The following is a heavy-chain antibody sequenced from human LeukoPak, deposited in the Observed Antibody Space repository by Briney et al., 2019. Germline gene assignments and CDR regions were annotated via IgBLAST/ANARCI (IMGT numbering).Heavy chain of an antibody. CDR2: IYYSGST. CDR1: GGSISSYY. D-gene: IGHD2-2*01. V-gene: IGHV4-59*01. J-gene: IGHJ3*02. CDR3: ARPAAQTPYAAFDI. Sequence: KPSETLSLTCTVSGGSISSYYWSWIRQPPGKGLEWIGYIYYSGSTNYNPSLKSRVTISVDTSKNQFSLKLSSVTASDTAVYYCARPAAQTPYAAFDIWGQGTMVTVSS.